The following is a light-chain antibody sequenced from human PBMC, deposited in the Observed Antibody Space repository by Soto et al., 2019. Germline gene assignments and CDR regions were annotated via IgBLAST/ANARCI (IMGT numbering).Light chain of an antibody. CDR2: DVS. V-gene: IGLV2-14*01. CDR1: SSDVGGYNY. Sequence: QSVLTQPASVSGSPGQSITISCTGTSSDVGGYNYVSWYQQHPGKAPKFMIYDVSNRPSGVSNRSSGSKSGNTASLTISGLQAEDEADYYCSSYTTSNTRQIVFGTGTKVTV. CDR3: SSYTTSNTRQIV. J-gene: IGLJ1*01.